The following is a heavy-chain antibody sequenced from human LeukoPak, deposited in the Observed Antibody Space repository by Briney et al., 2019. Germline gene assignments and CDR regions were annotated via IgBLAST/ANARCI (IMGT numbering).Heavy chain of an antibody. J-gene: IGHJ4*02. V-gene: IGHV3-21*04. D-gene: IGHD2-2*01. CDR2: ISTSST. CDR3: AKDWGMGDQLLRIDY. Sequence: GGSLRLSCAASGFTFSSYSMNWVRQAPGKGLEWVSSISTSSTYYADSVKGRFTISRDNAKNSLYLQMSSLGAEDTAVYYCAKDWGMGDQLLRIDYWGQGTLVTVSS. CDR1: GFTFSSYS.